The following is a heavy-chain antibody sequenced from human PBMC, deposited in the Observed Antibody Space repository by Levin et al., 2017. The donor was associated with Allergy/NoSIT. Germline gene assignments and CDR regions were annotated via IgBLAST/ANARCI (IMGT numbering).Heavy chain of an antibody. Sequence: SETLSLTCAVYGGSFSGYYWSWIRQPPGKGLEWIGEINHSGSTNYNPSLKSRVTISVDTSKNQFSLKLSSVTAADTAVYYCARGGPRSFPWGSSRASRRFDPWGQGTLVTVSS. D-gene: IGHD3-16*01. CDR1: GGSFSGYY. CDR3: ARGGPRSFPWGSSRASRRFDP. CDR2: INHSGST. V-gene: IGHV4-34*01. J-gene: IGHJ5*02.